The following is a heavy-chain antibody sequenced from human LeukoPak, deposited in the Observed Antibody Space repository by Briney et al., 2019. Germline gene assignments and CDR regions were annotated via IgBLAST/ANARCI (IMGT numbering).Heavy chain of an antibody. CDR1: GYTFTSYA. CDR3: AREPHRGLRPGGAFDI. J-gene: IGHJ3*02. CDR2: INAGNGNT. V-gene: IGHV1-3*01. Sequence: EASVKVSCKASGYTFTSYAMHWVRQAPGQRLEWMGWINAGNGNTKYSQKFQGRVTITRDTSASTAYMELSSLRSEDTAVYYCAREPHRGLRPGGAFDIWGQGTMVTVSS. D-gene: IGHD4-17*01.